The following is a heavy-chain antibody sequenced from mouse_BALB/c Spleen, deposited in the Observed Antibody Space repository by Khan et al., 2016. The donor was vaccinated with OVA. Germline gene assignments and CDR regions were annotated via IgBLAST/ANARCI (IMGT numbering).Heavy chain of an antibody. Sequence: EVQLQQSGPELVKPGASVKISCKASGYSFTGYFMNWVMQSHGKSLEWIGRINPHIGETFYNQKFKDKATLTVDKSSSTAHMELRSLASEDSAVYDCARIYGSDFDYWGQGTTLTVSS. V-gene: IGHV1-20*02. CDR2: INPHIGET. D-gene: IGHD1-1*01. CDR1: GYSFTGYF. J-gene: IGHJ2*01. CDR3: ARIYGSDFDY.